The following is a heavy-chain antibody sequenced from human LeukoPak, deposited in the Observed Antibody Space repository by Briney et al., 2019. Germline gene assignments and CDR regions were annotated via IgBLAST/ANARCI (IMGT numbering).Heavy chain of an antibody. CDR3: AREVLSLGATKLYNWFDP. Sequence: SETLSLTCTVSGGSISSHYWSWIRLPPGKGLEWIGYIYYSGSTNYNPSLKSRVTISVDTSKNQFSLKLSSVTAADTAVYYCAREVLSLGATKLYNWFDPWGQGTLVTVSS. CDR2: IYYSGST. CDR1: GGSISSHY. J-gene: IGHJ5*02. V-gene: IGHV4-59*11. D-gene: IGHD1-26*01.